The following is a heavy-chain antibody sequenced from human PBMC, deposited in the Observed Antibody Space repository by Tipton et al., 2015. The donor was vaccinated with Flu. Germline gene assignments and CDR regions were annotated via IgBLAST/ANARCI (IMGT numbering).Heavy chain of an antibody. D-gene: IGHD3-10*01. V-gene: IGHV4-31*03. Sequence: TLSLTCTVSGDSINSDYYWTWIRQHPGKGLEWIASIYYSGGTYYNPSLESRVTMSVDTSKNQFSVSLTSVTAADTAVYYCARDQGFGGGMTYDYFAMDVWGQGTTVTVSS. J-gene: IGHJ6*02. CDR1: GDSINSDYY. CDR2: IYYSGGT. CDR3: ARDQGFGGGMTYDYFAMDV.